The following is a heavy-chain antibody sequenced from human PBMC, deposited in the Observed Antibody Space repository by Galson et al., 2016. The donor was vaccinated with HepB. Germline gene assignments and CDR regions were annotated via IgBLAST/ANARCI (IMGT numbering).Heavy chain of an antibody. CDR3: ASVTGYYDRSGCLDY. V-gene: IGHV1-18*01. Sequence: SVKVSCKASGDTFTSFGINWVRQAPGQGLEWMGWISTYNGNTNYAQNLQGRVSITADKSKKHFPLKLSPVTAADTAVYYCASVTGYYDRSGCLDYWGQGTLVTVSS. D-gene: IGHD3-22*01. J-gene: IGHJ4*02. CDR1: GDTFTSFG. CDR2: ISTYNGNT.